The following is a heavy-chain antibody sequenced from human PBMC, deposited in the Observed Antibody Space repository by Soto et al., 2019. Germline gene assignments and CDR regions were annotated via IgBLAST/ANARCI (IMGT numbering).Heavy chain of an antibody. CDR3: TRDLFCSGGSCYDHYYYYYMDV. V-gene: IGHV3-49*03. J-gene: IGHJ6*03. CDR1: GVTFGDYA. Sequence: GSXXLXXTAXGVTFGDYAMXWFRQXXXXGXERXVFIRSKAYGGTTEYAASVKGRFTISRDDSKSIAYLQMNSLKTEDTAVYYCTRDLFCSGGSCYDHYYYYYMDVWGKGTTVTVSS. CDR2: IRSKAYGGTT. D-gene: IGHD2-15*01.